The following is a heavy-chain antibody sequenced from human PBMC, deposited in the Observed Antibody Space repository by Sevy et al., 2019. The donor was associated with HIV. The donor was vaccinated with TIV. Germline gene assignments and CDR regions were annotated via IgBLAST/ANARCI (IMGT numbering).Heavy chain of an antibody. Sequence: GESLKIFCKGSGYSFTSYWIGWVRQMPGKGLEWMGIIYPGDSDTRYSPSFQGQVTISADKSISTAYLQWSSLKASDTAMYYCARCPTVTNDNHDYYYGMDVWGQGTTVTVS. V-gene: IGHV5-51*01. CDR3: ARCPTVTNDNHDYYYGMDV. CDR1: GYSFTSYW. J-gene: IGHJ6*02. D-gene: IGHD4-4*01. CDR2: IYPGDSDT.